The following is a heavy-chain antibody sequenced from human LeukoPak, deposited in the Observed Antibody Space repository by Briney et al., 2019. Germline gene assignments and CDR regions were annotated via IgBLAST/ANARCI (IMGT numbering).Heavy chain of an antibody. J-gene: IGHJ4*02. V-gene: IGHV3-48*04. Sequence: GGSLRLSCAASGFTFSSYSMNWVRQAPGKGLEWVSYISSSSSTIYYADSVKGRFTISRDNAKYSLYLQMNSLRAEDTAVYYCARDMVVGAPGADYWGQGTLVTVSS. CDR2: ISSSSSTI. CDR1: GFTFSSYS. D-gene: IGHD1-26*01. CDR3: ARDMVVGAPGADY.